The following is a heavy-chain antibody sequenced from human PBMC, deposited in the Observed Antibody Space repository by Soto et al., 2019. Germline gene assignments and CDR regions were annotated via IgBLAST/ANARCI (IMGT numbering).Heavy chain of an antibody. D-gene: IGHD6-19*01. J-gene: IGHJ5*02. CDR3: ARVDSSGWSP. V-gene: IGHV1-3*01. CDR1: GYTFTSYA. CDR2: INPSFGNT. Sequence: ASVKVSCKASGYTFTSYAMHWVRQAPGQSLEWMGWINPSFGNTKYSQKFQGRVTITTDESTSTAYMELSSLRSEDTAVYYCARVDSSGWSPWGQGTLVTVSS.